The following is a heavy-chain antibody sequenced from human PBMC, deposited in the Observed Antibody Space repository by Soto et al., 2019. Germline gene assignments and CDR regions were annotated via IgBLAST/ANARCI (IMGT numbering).Heavy chain of an antibody. CDR3: VRDYIGWSRDI. CDR2: ISSDSAYI. V-gene: IGHV3-21*01. Sequence: GGSLRLSCAASGFTFSSCSMNWVRQAPGKGLEWVSSISSDSAYIYYADSVKGRFIISRDNANNALYLQMNSLRAEDTALYYCVRDYIGWSRDIWGQGTMVTVSS. J-gene: IGHJ3*02. D-gene: IGHD2-15*01. CDR1: GFTFSSCS.